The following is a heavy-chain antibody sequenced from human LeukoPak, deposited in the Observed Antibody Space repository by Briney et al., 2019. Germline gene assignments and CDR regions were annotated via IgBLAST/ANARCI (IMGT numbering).Heavy chain of an antibody. D-gene: IGHD3-16*01. CDR1: GXSISSYY. CDR3: ARDGGLISDYAFHI. J-gene: IGHJ3*02. CDR2: IYYSGST. Sequence: SETLSRTCTVSGXSISSYYGNWIRQPPGKGLEWIGYIYYSGSTNYNPSLKSRVTISVDTSKSQFSLRLSSVTAADTAVYYCARDGGLISDYAFHIWGQGTMVTVSS. V-gene: IGHV4-59*01.